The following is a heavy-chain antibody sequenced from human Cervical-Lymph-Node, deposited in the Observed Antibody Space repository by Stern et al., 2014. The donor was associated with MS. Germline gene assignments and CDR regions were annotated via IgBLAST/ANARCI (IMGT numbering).Heavy chain of an antibody. V-gene: IGHV6-1*01. J-gene: IGHJ3*02. Sequence: QVQLQQSGPGLVKPSQTLLITCAISGDSVSSNRATWSWIRQSPSRGFEWLGRTYHRSRWYYDYAISVKSRVTISPDTSNNQFSLRLNSVTPEDTAVYYCARDVSSSPDAFDTWGLGTMVVVSS. CDR3: ARDVSSSPDAFDT. D-gene: IGHD6-6*01. CDR1: GDSVSSNRAT. CDR2: TYHRSRWYY.